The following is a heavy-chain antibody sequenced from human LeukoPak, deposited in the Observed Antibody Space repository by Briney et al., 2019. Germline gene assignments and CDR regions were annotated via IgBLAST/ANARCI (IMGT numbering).Heavy chain of an antibody. CDR2: ISAYNGNT. CDR1: GYTFTSYG. V-gene: IGHV1-18*01. D-gene: IGHD4-17*01. J-gene: IGHJ6*02. CDR3: ASGGYGDYDRYYGMDV. Sequence: ASVKVSCKASGYTFTSYGISWVRQAPGQGLEWMGWISAYNGNTNYAQKLQGRVTMTTDTSTSTAYMELRSLRSDDTAVYYCASGGYGDYDRYYGMDVWGQGTTVTVSS.